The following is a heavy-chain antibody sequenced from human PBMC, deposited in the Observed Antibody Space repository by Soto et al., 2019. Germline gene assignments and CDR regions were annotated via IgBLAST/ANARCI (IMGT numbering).Heavy chain of an antibody. J-gene: IGHJ4*02. CDR3: ARTDSSGWFSFDY. D-gene: IGHD6-19*01. V-gene: IGHV3-21*01. Sequence: GESLKISCAASGFTFSSYSMNWVRQAPGKGLEWVSSISSSSSYIYYADSVKGRFTISRDNAKNSLYLQMNSLRAEDTAVYYCARTDSSGWFSFDYWGQGTLVTVSS. CDR2: ISSSSSYI. CDR1: GFTFSSYS.